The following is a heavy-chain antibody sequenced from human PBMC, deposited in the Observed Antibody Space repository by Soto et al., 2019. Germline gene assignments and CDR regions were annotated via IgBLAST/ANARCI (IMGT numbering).Heavy chain of an antibody. CDR3: ASDSGGFGDSDF. CDR2: IYYSGST. V-gene: IGHV4-30-4*01. D-gene: IGHD3-10*01. J-gene: IGHJ4*02. Sequence: QVQLQESGPGLVKPSQTLSLTCTVSGGSISSSNYYWTWIRQPPGKGLEWIGYIYYSGSTYYNPALKSRVTISVDTSKNQFSLELSSVTAADTAVYYCASDSGGFGDSDFWGTGTLVTVSS. CDR1: GGSISSSNYY.